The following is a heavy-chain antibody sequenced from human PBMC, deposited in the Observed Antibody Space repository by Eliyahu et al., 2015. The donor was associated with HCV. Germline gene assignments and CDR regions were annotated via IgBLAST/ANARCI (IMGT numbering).Heavy chain of an antibody. Sequence: QVQLVESGGGVVQPGXSLRLSCAASGFXFXXYGXXXVRQAPGKGLEWVAVIWYDGSNKYYADSVKGRFTISRDNSKNTLYLQMNSLRAEDTAVYYCARERLYCSGGSCYGGYYFDYWGQGTLVTVSS. CDR1: GFXFXXYG. V-gene: IGHV3-33*01. D-gene: IGHD2-15*01. J-gene: IGHJ4*02. CDR2: IWYDGSNK. CDR3: ARERLYCSGGSCYGGYYFDY.